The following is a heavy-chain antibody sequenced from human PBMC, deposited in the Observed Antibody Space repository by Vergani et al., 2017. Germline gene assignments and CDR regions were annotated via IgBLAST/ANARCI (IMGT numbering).Heavy chain of an antibody. CDR3: ARDSLYCGGDCYSFDY. J-gene: IGHJ4*02. CDR1: GFTFSSYA. V-gene: IGHV3-30-3*01. Sequence: QVQLVESGGGVVQPGRSLRLSCAASGFTFSSYAMHWVRQAPGKGLEWVAVISYDGSNKYYADSVKGRFTISRDNSKNTLYLKMNSLRAEDTAVYYCARDSLYCGGDCYSFDYWGQGTLVTVSS. CDR2: ISYDGSNK. D-gene: IGHD2-21*01.